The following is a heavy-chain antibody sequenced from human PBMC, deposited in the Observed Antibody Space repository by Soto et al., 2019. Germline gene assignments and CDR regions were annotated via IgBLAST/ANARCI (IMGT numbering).Heavy chain of an antibody. V-gene: IGHV3-30*18. CDR3: AKDHDIVVVPAAIWRIAARPFYDAFDI. CDR2: ISYDGSNK. Sequence: GGSLRLSCAASGFTFSSYGMHWVRQAPGKGLEWVAVISYDGSNKYYADSVKGRFTISRDNSKNTLYLQMNSLRAEDTAVYYCAKDHDIVVVPAAIWRIAARPFYDAFDIWGQGTMVTVSS. J-gene: IGHJ3*02. CDR1: GFTFSSYG. D-gene: IGHD2-2*01.